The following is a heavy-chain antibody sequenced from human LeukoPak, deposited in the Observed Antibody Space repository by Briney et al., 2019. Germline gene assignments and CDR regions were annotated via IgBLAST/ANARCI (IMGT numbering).Heavy chain of an antibody. V-gene: IGHV1-24*01. D-gene: IGHD3-3*01. Sequence: ASVNVSCKVSGYTLTELSMHWVRQAPGKGLEWMGGFDPEDGETNYAQKFQGRVTITADESTSTAYMELSSLRSEDTAVYYCARGKHYDFWSGYRHYYYYYMDVWGKGTTVTVSS. CDR3: ARGKHYDFWSGYRHYYYYYMDV. J-gene: IGHJ6*03. CDR2: FDPEDGET. CDR1: GYTLTELS.